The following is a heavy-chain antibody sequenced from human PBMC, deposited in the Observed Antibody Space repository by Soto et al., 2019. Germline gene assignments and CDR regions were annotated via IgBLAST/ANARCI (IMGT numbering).Heavy chain of an antibody. Sequence: QVQLQESGPGLVKPSQTLSLTCTVSGGSISSGGYYWSWIRQHPGKGLEWIGYIYYSGSTYYNPSLKSRVTISVDTAKNRFSLKLSSVTAADTAVYYCARGTIFFTFGGENHWFDPWGQGTLVTVSS. CDR3: ARGTIFFTFGGENHWFDP. CDR1: GGSISSGGYY. V-gene: IGHV4-31*03. J-gene: IGHJ5*02. D-gene: IGHD3-16*01. CDR2: IYYSGST.